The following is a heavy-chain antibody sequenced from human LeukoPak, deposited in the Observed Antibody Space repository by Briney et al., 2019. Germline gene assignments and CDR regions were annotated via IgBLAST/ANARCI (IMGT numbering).Heavy chain of an antibody. Sequence: GGSLRLSCAASRFTFSNSSMTWVRQAPGKGLEWVSSIGYFSSYIYYADSVKGRFTISRDNAKSSLFLQMNSLRAEDTAVYYCARDLLHFDYWGQGTLVTVSS. D-gene: IGHD1-26*01. CDR2: IGYFSSYI. J-gene: IGHJ4*02. CDR1: RFTFSNSS. CDR3: ARDLLHFDY. V-gene: IGHV3-21*01.